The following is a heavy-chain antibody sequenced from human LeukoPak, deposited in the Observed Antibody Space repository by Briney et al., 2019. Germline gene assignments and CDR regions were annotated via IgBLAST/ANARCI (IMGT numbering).Heavy chain of an antibody. V-gene: IGHV5-51*01. J-gene: IGHJ4*02. D-gene: IGHD4-17*01. CDR3: ARRSTMTTIDY. Sequence: GESLKISCQGSGYRFTSYWIGWVRQMPGKGLEWMGIMYPGDSDTKYRPSFHGQVTISADKSISTTYLQWSSLKASDTAMYYCARRSTMTTIDYWGQGTLVTVSS. CDR1: GYRFTSYW. CDR2: MYPGDSDT.